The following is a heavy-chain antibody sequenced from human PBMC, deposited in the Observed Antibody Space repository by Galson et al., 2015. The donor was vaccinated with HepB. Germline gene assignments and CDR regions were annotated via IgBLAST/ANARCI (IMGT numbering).Heavy chain of an antibody. D-gene: IGHD3-3*01. CDR3: ARGSTEDITLLVGTTSVGWFDP. CDR2: ISATSSYV. Sequence: SLRLSCAASGFTFSRHSMNWIRQAPGKGLEWVSSISATSSYVHYADSMRDRFTITRGNAKNSLFLRMTSLRVEDTAVYYCARGSTEDITLLVGTTSVGWFDPWGQGTLVTVSP. V-gene: IGHV3-21*01. J-gene: IGHJ5*02. CDR1: GFTFSRHS.